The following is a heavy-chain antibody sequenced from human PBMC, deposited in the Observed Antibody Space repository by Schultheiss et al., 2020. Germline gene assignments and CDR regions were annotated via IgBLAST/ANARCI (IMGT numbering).Heavy chain of an antibody. CDR3: ATGVFCHATSGPKGKEEREG. V-gene: IGHV1-24*01. CDR1: RYLLSDLS. J-gene: IGHJ6*04. CDR2: FDPENDKT. Sequence: ASVKVSCKVSRYLLSDLSMHWVRQAPGKGLEWMGGFDPENDKTVYAKQFQGRVTMTEDTSTNTAYMELNSLRSDDTAVYYCATGVFCHATSGPKGKEEREGGGKGATVTVSS. D-gene: IGHD2-15*01.